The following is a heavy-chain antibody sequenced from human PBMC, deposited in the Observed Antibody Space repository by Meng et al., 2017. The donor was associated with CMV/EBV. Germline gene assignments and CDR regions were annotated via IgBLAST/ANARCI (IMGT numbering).Heavy chain of an antibody. CDR2: ISGSGGST. V-gene: IGHV3-23*01. Sequence: ETLSLTCAASGFTFSSYAMSWVRQAPGKGLEWVSAISGSGGSTYYADSVKGRFTISRDNSKNTLYLQMNSLRAEDTAVYYCAKPIVVVPAAIESGFDYWGQGTLVTVSS. CDR1: GFTFSSYA. J-gene: IGHJ4*02. D-gene: IGHD2-2*01. CDR3: AKPIVVVPAAIESGFDY.